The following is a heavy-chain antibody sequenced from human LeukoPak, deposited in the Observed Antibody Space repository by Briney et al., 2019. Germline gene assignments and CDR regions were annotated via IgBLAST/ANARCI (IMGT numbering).Heavy chain of an antibody. D-gene: IGHD1-26*01. Sequence: PEGSLRLSCAASGFTFSIYWMSWVRQAPGKGLEWVANIKEDGSEKYYVDSVKGRFTISRDNAKNSLYLQMNTLRGEDTAVYYCAREYRYGFDYWGRGTLVTVSS. CDR1: GFTFSIYW. CDR2: IKEDGSEK. CDR3: AREYRYGFDY. V-gene: IGHV3-7*01. J-gene: IGHJ4*02.